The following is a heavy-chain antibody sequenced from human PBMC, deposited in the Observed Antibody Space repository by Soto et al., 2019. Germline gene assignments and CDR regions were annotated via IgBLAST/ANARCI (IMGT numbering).Heavy chain of an antibody. D-gene: IGHD3-3*01. J-gene: IGHJ5*02. Sequence: XETLSLTCTVSGGSISSSSYYWGWIRQPPGKGLEWIGSIYYSGSTYYNPSLKSRVTISVDTSKNQFSLKLSSVTAADTAVYYCARRAVGTIFGXVIMGWFDPWGQGTLVTVSS. CDR1: GGSISSSSYY. V-gene: IGHV4-39*01. CDR3: ARRAVGTIFGXVIMGWFDP. CDR2: IYYSGST.